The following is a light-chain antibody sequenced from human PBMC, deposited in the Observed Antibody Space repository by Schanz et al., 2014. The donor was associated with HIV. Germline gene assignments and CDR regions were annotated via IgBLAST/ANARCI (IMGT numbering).Light chain of an antibody. CDR2: DVS. J-gene: IGKJ3*01. V-gene: IGKV3-20*01. CDR1: QSVSSD. CDR3: QQYGSSGT. Sequence: EIVLTQSPATLSVSPGERATLSCRASQSVSSDLAWYQQKPGQAPRLLMYDVSTSASGTPDRFSGSESGTDFTLTINRLEPEDFAVYYCQQYGSSGTFGPGTKVHIQ.